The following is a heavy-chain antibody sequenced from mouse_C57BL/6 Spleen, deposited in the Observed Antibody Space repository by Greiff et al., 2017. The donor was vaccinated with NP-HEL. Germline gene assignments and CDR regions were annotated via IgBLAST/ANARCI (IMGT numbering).Heavy chain of an antibody. V-gene: IGHV1-42*01. J-gene: IGHJ4*01. CDR2: INPSTGGT. CDR1: GYSFTGYY. D-gene: IGHD1-1*01. CDR3: EALLRSYAMDY. Sequence: VQLQQSGPELVKPGASVKISCKASGYSFTGYYMNWVKQSPEKSLEWIGEINPSTGGTTYNQKFKAKATLTVDKSSSTAYMQLKSLTSEDSAVYYCEALLRSYAMDYWGQGTSVTVSS.